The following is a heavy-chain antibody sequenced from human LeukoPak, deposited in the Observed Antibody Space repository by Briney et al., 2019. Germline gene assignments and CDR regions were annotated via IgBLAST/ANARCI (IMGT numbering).Heavy chain of an antibody. D-gene: IGHD6-6*01. CDR1: GFTFSDYT. V-gene: IGHV3-21*01. CDR2: ISRGGTYI. J-gene: IGHJ6*02. CDR3: AREEDSSMIRAPHGMDV. Sequence: GGSLRLSCATSGFTFSDYTMNWVRQAPGKGLEWLSCISRGGTYIYYSDSVKGRFTISRDSAKNSLYLQMNSLGAEDTAIYYCAREEDSSMIRAPHGMDVWGQGTTVTVS.